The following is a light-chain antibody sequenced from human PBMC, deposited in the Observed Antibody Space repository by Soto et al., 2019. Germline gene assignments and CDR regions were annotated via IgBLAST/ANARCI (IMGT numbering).Light chain of an antibody. CDR2: DAS. CDR1: QDISNY. V-gene: IGKV1-33*01. CDR3: QQHDNFPLT. J-gene: IGKJ4*01. Sequence: DIQMTQSPSSLSASVGDRVTITCQASQDISNYLNWHQQKPGKAPKLLTYDASNLETGVPSRFSGSGSGTDFTFTISSLQPEDIATYYWQQHDNFPLTFGGGTKVDIK.